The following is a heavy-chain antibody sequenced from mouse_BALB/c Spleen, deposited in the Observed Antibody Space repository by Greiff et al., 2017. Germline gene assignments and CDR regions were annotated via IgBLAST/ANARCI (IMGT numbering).Heavy chain of an antibody. J-gene: IGHJ4*01. CDR2: IDPANGNT. V-gene: IGHV14-3*02. CDR1: GFNINDTY. CDR3: AREEYAMDY. Sequence: EVQLVESGAELVKPGASVKLSCTASGFNINDTYMHWVKQRPEQGLEWIGRIDPANGNTKYDPKFQGKATITADTSSSTAYLQLSSLTSEDTAVYYCAREEYAMDYWGQGTSVTVSS.